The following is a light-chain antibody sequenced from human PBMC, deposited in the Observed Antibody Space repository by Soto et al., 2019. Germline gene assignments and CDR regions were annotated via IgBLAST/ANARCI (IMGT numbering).Light chain of an antibody. J-gene: IGKJ5*01. V-gene: IGKV3-15*01. CDR2: GAS. CDR1: QSVRTK. CDR3: QQYNSWSPIT. Sequence: EIVMTQSPGTLSVSPGEGATLFCRASQSVRTKLAWYQQRAGQAPRLLMYGASTRATGIPDRFSGSGSGTEFTLTLISLQSEDFAVYYCQQYNSWSPITFGQGTRLEI.